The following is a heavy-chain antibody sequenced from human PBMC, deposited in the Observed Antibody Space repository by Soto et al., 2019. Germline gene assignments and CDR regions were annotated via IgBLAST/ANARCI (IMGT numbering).Heavy chain of an antibody. Sequence: GGSLRLSCVASGFSVNSDYMSWVRQAPGKGLEWVSLIFPGGTTYYAESVKGRFTISKDSSKSTLYLQMNNLRVEDTGIFYCARGFHHGTIDSWGQGALVTVSS. V-gene: IGHV3-53*01. CDR3: ARGFHHGTIDS. D-gene: IGHD1-26*01. CDR2: IFPGGTT. CDR1: GFSVNSDY. J-gene: IGHJ4*02.